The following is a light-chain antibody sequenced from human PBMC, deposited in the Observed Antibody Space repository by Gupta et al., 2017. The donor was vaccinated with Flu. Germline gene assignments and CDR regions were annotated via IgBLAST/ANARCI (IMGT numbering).Light chain of an antibody. J-gene: IGLJ2*01. V-gene: IGLV3-21*02. CDR3: QVWDSTNDPVV. Sequence: SYVLTQPPSASVAPGQTARITCGGNNIGSKSVHWYQQKPGQAPVLVVHDDSDRPSGIPERFSGSNSGNTATLIISRVEAGDEADYYCQVWDSTNDPVVFGGGTKVTVL. CDR1: NIGSKS. CDR2: DDS.